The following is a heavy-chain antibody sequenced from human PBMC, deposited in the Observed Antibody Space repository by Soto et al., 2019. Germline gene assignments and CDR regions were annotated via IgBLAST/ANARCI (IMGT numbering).Heavy chain of an antibody. CDR3: AGTYYYDSSGYYDS. CDR1: GGSISSSNW. Sequence: KPSETLSLTCAVSGGSISSSNWWSWVRQPPGKGLEWIGEIHHSGSTNYNPSLKSRVTISVDKSKKQFSLKLSSVTAADTAVYYCAGTYYYDSSGYYDSWGQGTLVTVSS. CDR2: IHHSGST. V-gene: IGHV4-4*02. J-gene: IGHJ5*01. D-gene: IGHD3-22*01.